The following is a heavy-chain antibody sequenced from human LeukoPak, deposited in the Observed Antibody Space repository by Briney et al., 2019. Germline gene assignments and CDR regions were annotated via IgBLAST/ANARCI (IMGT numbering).Heavy chain of an antibody. CDR3: ARVESNTSGYPSSSDY. J-gene: IGHJ4*02. V-gene: IGHV4-30-4*07. D-gene: IGHD3-22*01. Sequence: PSETLSLTCAVSGGSINSGGYSWSWIRQPPGKGLEWIGYLYYSGSTYYNPSLKSRVTISVDTSKNQFSLWLSSVTAADTAVYYCARVESNTSGYPSSSDYWGQGTLVTVSS. CDR2: LYYSGST. CDR1: GGSINSGGYS.